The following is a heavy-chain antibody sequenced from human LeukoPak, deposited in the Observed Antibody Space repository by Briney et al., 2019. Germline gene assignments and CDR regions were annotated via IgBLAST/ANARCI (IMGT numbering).Heavy chain of an antibody. CDR2: IYHSGST. V-gene: IGHV4-30-2*01. CDR3: ARVTATYYDFWSGYYAHGMDV. CDR1: GGSISSGGYS. J-gene: IGHJ6*02. Sequence: SETPSLTCAVCGGSISSGGYSWSWIRQPPGKGLEWIGYIYHSGSTYYNPSLKSRVTISVDRSKNQFSLKLSSVTAADTAVYYCARVTATYYDFWSGYYAHGMDVWGQGTTVTVSS. D-gene: IGHD3-3*01.